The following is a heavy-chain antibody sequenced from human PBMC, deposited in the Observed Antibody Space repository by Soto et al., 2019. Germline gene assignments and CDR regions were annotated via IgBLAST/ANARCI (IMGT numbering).Heavy chain of an antibody. CDR2: IYYSGST. Sequence: QVQLQESGPGLVKPSETLSLTCTVSGGSISSYYWSWIRQPPGKGLEWIGYIYYSGSTNYNPSLKSRVTISVDTSKNQFSLKLSSVTAAVTAVYYCARVEDYYDSSGYYRYFDYWGQGTLVTVSS. D-gene: IGHD3-22*01. V-gene: IGHV4-59*01. CDR3: ARVEDYYDSSGYYRYFDY. CDR1: GGSISSYY. J-gene: IGHJ4*02.